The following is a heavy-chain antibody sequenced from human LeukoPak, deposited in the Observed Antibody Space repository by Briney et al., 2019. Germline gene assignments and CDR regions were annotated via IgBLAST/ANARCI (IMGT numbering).Heavy chain of an antibody. D-gene: IGHD2-2*01. Sequence: AASVKVSCKASGGTFSSYAISWVRQAPGQGLEWMGGIIPTFGTANYAQKFQGRVTITADESTSTAYMELSSLRSEDTAVYYCARGAVCSPAQSTSCQWGDAFDIWGQGTMVTVSS. CDR1: GGTFSSYA. CDR2: IIPTFGTA. CDR3: ARGAVCSPAQSTSCQWGDAFDI. V-gene: IGHV1-69*13. J-gene: IGHJ3*02.